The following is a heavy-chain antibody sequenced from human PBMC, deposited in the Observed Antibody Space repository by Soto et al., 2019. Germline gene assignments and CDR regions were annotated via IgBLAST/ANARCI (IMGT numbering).Heavy chain of an antibody. J-gene: IGHJ6*02. CDR2: INYSGST. D-gene: IGHD3-10*01. Sequence: QVQLQESGPGLVKPSQTLSLSCTLSGDSISSGNYYWGWIRHSPGKGLEWIAYINYSGSTYWNQSLRGRITMSVDTWKNQFSLKLRSVTAADTAVYYCARLPPGSGTYFYYYYVMDVWGQGTTVTVSS. V-gene: IGHV4-30-4*01. CDR3: ARLPPGSGTYFYYYYVMDV. CDR1: GDSISSGNYY.